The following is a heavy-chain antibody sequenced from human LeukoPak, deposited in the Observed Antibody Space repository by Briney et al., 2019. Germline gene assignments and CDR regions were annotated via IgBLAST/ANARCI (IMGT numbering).Heavy chain of an antibody. Sequence: PGGSLRLSCAASGVTFTNYWMSWVRQAPGKGLEWVANINRDGREEYYVDSVKGRFTISRDNAKSSLYLQVNNLRAEDTAVYYCARVIVGGTNWFDPWGQGTLVTVSS. CDR1: GVTFTNYW. CDR3: ARVIVGGTNWFDP. D-gene: IGHD1-26*01. V-gene: IGHV3-7*04. J-gene: IGHJ5*02. CDR2: INRDGREE.